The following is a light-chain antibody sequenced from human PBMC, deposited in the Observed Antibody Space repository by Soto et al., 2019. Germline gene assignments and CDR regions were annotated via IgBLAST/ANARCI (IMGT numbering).Light chain of an antibody. J-gene: IGKJ2*01. CDR2: AAS. V-gene: IGKV1-39*01. CDR1: QSISKY. Sequence: DIQMTQSPSSLSASVGDRVTITCRASQSISKYLNCYQQKPGKAHKLLIYAASSLQTGVPSTFSGSGSGTDFTLSSSSMQPEDVATYHCQRSISPPYTFGQGTNLEIK. CDR3: QRSISPPYT.